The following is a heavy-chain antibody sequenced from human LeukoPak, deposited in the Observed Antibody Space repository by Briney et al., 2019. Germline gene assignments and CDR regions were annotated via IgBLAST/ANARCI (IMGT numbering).Heavy chain of an antibody. V-gene: IGHV4-59*08. Sequence: PSETLSLTCTVSGGSISSYYWSWIRQPPGKGLEWIGYIYYSGSTNYNPSLKSRVTISVDTSKNQFSLKLSSVTAADTAVYYCARHLTGYYYDSSGYDYWGQGTLVTVSS. CDR1: GGSISSYY. CDR2: IYYSGST. CDR3: ARHLTGYYYDSSGYDY. J-gene: IGHJ4*02. D-gene: IGHD3-22*01.